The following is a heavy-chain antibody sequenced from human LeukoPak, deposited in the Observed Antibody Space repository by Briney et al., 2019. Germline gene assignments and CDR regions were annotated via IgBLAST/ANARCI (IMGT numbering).Heavy chain of an antibody. CDR1: GFTVSSNY. Sequence: GGSLSLSCAASGFTVSSNYMSWVRQAPGQGREWVSVIHSGGSTFYADSVKGRFTISRDNSKNTLYLQMNSLRVEDTAVYYCARTYYYDNSDYFPFDYWGQGTLVTVSS. V-gene: IGHV3-53*01. J-gene: IGHJ4*02. CDR2: IHSGGST. D-gene: IGHD3-22*01. CDR3: ARTYYYDNSDYFPFDY.